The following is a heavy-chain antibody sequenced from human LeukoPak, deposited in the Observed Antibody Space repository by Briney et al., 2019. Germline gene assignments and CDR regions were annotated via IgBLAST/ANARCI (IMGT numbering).Heavy chain of an antibody. CDR1: GGTFSSYA. V-gene: IGHV1-69*05. D-gene: IGHD3-22*01. J-gene: IGHJ6*03. Sequence: SVKVSCKASGGTFSSYAISWVRQAPGQGLEWIGGIIPVFQAPNYAQNFRGRVTITTDESTRTAYMELSSLRSEDTAIYYCARDTTLSRVITTTTTYHYFYYIDVWGKGTTVTISS. CDR2: IIPVFQAP. CDR3: ARDTTLSRVITTTTTYHYFYYIDV.